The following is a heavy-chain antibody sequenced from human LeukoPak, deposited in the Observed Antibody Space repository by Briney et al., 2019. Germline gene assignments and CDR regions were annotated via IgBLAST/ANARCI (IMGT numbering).Heavy chain of an antibody. Sequence: GGSLRLSCAASGFTVSSNYMSWVRQAPGKGLEWVSVIYSGGRTYYADSVKGRFTISRDNSKNTLYLQMNSLRGEDTAVYYCAREGYGSGSYYYLDYWGQGTLVTVSS. CDR2: IYSGGRT. CDR3: AREGYGSGSYYYLDY. J-gene: IGHJ4*02. CDR1: GFTVSSNY. V-gene: IGHV3-53*01. D-gene: IGHD3-10*01.